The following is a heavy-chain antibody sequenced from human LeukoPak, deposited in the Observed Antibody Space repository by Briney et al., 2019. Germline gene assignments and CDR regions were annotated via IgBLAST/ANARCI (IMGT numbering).Heavy chain of an antibody. D-gene: IGHD2-21*02. CDR3: AKHLWGVVTAPIDY. J-gene: IGHJ4*02. CDR2: ISNGGGST. Sequence: PGGSLRLSCAASGFTFRSYAMSWVRQAPGKGLEWVSVISNGGGSTYHADSVKGRFTISRDNSRNTLYLQMNSLRAEDTATYYCAKHLWGVVTAPIDYWGQGTPVTVSS. CDR1: GFTFRSYA. V-gene: IGHV3-23*01.